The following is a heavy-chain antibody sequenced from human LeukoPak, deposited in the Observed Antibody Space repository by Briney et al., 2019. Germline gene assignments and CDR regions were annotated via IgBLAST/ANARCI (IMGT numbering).Heavy chain of an antibody. CDR1: GFSFNTYA. Sequence: GRSLTLSCAASGFSFNTYAMHWVRQAPGQGLEWVALIWHDGSHKFYSNSVRGQFTISRDNSKNTLYLQMNSLRAEDTAVYYCAKDRLRVLPYYYGSGRRDYWGQGTLVTVSS. V-gene: IGHV3-33*06. CDR3: AKDRLRVLPYYYGSGRRDY. D-gene: IGHD3-10*01. CDR2: IWHDGSHK. J-gene: IGHJ4*02.